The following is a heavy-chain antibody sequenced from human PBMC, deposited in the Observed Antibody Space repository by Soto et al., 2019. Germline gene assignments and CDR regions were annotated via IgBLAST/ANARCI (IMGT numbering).Heavy chain of an antibody. V-gene: IGHV4-31*03. CDR1: GDSISRGFYY. CDR3: ARDYGSGNLH. D-gene: IGHD3-10*01. CDR2: IYHTGST. J-gene: IGHJ4*02. Sequence: SQTLSLTCTVSGDSISRGFYYWSWIRQHPGKGLEWIGNIYHTGSTDFNPSLKSRLTMSVDTSKNQFSLRLTSVTAADTAVYYCARDYGSGNLHWGQGTLVTVSS.